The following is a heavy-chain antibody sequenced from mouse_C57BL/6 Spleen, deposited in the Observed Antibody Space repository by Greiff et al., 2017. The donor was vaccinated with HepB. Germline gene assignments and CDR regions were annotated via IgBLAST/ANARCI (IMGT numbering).Heavy chain of an antibody. CDR3: ARGLGLYYFDY. CDR2: IYPGDGDT. V-gene: IGHV1-82*01. D-gene: IGHD2-2*01. Sequence: VQVVESGPELVKPGASVKISCKASGYAFSSSWMNWVKQRPGKGLEWIGRIYPGDGDTNYNGKFKGKATLTADKSSSTAYMQLSSLTSEDSAVYFCARGLGLYYFDYWGQGTTLTVSS. CDR1: GYAFSSSW. J-gene: IGHJ2*01.